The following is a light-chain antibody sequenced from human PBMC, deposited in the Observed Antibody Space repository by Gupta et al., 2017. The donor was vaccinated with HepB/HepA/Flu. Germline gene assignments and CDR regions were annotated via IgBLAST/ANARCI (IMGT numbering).Light chain of an antibody. V-gene: IGKV3-15*01. CDR1: QKIYNN. Sequence: EIVMTQSPTTLSVSPGERATLSCRASQKIYNNLAWFQQKPGQAPRLLIYSASSRSTGIPARFSGSGSGTEFTLTISSRQSEDSAIYYCQHEHYWPCTFGQGTKVEIK. CDR2: SAS. CDR3: QHEHYWPCT. J-gene: IGKJ1*01.